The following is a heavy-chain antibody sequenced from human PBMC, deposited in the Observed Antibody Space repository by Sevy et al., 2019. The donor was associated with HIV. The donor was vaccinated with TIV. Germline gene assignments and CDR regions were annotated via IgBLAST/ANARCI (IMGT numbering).Heavy chain of an antibody. CDR1: GFTFSSYA. D-gene: IGHD3-22*01. CDR3: AKVIYDSSGYLDY. V-gene: IGHV3-23*01. J-gene: IGHJ4*02. CDR2: ISGGGGST. Sequence: GGSLRLSCAASGFTFSSYAMSWVRQAPGKGLEWVSAISGGGGSTYYADSVKGRFTISRDNSKNTLYLQMNSLRAEDTAVYYCAKVIYDSSGYLDYWGQGTLVTVSS.